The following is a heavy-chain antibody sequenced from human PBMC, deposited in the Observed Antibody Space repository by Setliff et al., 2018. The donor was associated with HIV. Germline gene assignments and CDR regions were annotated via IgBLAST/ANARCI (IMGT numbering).Heavy chain of an antibody. D-gene: IGHD5-12*01. V-gene: IGHV4-4*07. CDR3: ARMRLDGGYSYDY. J-gene: IGHJ4*02. CDR1: GGSISSYY. CDR2: IYTSGST. Sequence: SETLSLTCTVSGGSISSYYWNWIRQPADKELEWIGRIYTSGSTNYNPSLKSRVTISVDTSKNLFSLKLSSVTAADTGVYYCARMRLDGGYSYDYWGQGTLVTVSS.